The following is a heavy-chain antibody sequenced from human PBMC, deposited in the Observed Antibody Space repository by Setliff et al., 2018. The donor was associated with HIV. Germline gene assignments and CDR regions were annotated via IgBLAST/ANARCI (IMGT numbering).Heavy chain of an antibody. CDR1: GFTFRLYG. Sequence: GESPKISCAASGFTFRLYGMHWVRRAPGKGLEWVASIEFDGKNEYYAESVKGRFTISRDNSKSTAYLQMNSVTPEDSAMYYCAKFRYAIKSTYYFDSWGQGTLVTVSS. V-gene: IGHV3-30*02. J-gene: IGHJ4*02. D-gene: IGHD2-2*01. CDR3: AKFRYAIKSTYYFDS. CDR2: IEFDGKNE.